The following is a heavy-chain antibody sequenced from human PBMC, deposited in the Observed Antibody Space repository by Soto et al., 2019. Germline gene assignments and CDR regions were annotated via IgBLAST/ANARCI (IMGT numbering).Heavy chain of an antibody. CDR3: AREAVAGTLGHYYGMDV. CDR2: IGTAGDT. Sequence: GGSLRLSCAASGFTFSSYDMHWVRQATGKGLEWVSAIGTAGDTYYPGSVKGRFTISRENAKNSLYLQMNSLRAGDTAVYYCAREAVAGTLGHYYGMDVWGQGTTVTVS. J-gene: IGHJ6*02. V-gene: IGHV3-13*01. D-gene: IGHD6-19*01. CDR1: GFTFSSYD.